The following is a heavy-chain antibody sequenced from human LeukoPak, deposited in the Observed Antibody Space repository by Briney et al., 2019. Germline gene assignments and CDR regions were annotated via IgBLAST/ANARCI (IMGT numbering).Heavy chain of an antibody. V-gene: IGHV3-48*03. D-gene: IGHD6-19*01. CDR1: GFTFSSYE. Sequence: PGGSLRLSCAASGFTFSSYEMNWVRQAPGKGLEWVSYISSSGSTIYYADSVKGRFTISRDNAKNSLYLQMNSLRAEDTAVYYCAKDQEGGGRYHWFDPWGQGTLVTVSS. CDR2: ISSSGSTI. CDR3: AKDQEGGGRYHWFDP. J-gene: IGHJ5*02.